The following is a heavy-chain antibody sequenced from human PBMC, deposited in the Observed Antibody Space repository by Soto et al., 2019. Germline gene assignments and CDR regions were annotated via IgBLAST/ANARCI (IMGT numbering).Heavy chain of an antibody. J-gene: IGHJ4*02. CDR3: GKEPFVTVFGLVTF. CDR2: IGGSGDTT. CDR1: GFSFRDYG. Sequence: VHLVESGGALVQPGGSLRLSCEASGFSFRDYGMSWVRQAPGKGLQWVAGIGGSGDTTNYADSVKGRFTISRDNSKNTLYLQMNSLTAEDAAVYYCGKEPFVTVFGLVTFWGQGTLVSVSS. V-gene: IGHV3-23*04. D-gene: IGHD3-3*01.